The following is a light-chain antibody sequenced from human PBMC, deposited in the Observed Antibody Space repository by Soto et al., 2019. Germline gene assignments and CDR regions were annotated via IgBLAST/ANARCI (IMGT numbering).Light chain of an antibody. V-gene: IGKV3-11*01. Sequence: EHVLTQSPGTLSLSPGERASLSCRASQTVSSSLAWYQQKPGQAPRLLIYEASNRATGIPARFSGSGSGADFTLTISSLEPEDFALYYCQQHINWPLTFGGGTKVDIK. J-gene: IGKJ4*01. CDR1: QTVSSS. CDR3: QQHINWPLT. CDR2: EAS.